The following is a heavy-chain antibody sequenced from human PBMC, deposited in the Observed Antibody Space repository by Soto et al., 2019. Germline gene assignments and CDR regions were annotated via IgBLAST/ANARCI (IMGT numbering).Heavy chain of an antibody. CDR2: ISYDGSNK. CDR1: GFSFNI. V-gene: IGHV3-30-3*01. D-gene: IGHD1-26*01. J-gene: IGHJ4*02. CDR3: VRGGSSDYYLEY. Sequence: QVQLVESGGGVVQPGRSLRLSCAASGFSFNIMHWVRQAPGKGLEWVAVISYDGSNKYYADSVKGRFTISRDNSKSTLYLQMNSLRPEDTAVYYCVRGGSSDYYLEYRGQGTVVTVSS.